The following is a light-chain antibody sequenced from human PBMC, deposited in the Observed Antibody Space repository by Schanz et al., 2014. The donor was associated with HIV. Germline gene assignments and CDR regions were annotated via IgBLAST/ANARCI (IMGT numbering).Light chain of an antibody. V-gene: IGLV2-18*02. Sequence: QSVLTQPPSVSGSPGQSVTISCTGTSSDNGYYKRVSWYQQPPGTAPKLMIFEVSNRPSGVPDRFSGSKSGNTASLTISGLQAEDEADYYCSSYTTSDTLIFGGGTKLTVL. J-gene: IGLJ2*01. CDR3: SSYTTSDTLI. CDR1: SSDNGYYKR. CDR2: EVS.